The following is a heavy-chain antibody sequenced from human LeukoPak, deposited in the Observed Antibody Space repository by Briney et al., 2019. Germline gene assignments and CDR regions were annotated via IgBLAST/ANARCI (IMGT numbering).Heavy chain of an antibody. J-gene: IGHJ4*02. Sequence: GASVKVSCKASGYTFTGYYMHWVRQAPGQGLEWMGWINPNSGGTNYAQKFQGRVTMTRDTSISTAYMELSRLRSDDTAVYYCATISGYVGLPNDSWGQGTLSPSPQ. CDR2: INPNSGGT. D-gene: IGHD3-22*01. V-gene: IGHV1-2*02. CDR1: GYTFTGYY. CDR3: ATISGYVGLPNDS.